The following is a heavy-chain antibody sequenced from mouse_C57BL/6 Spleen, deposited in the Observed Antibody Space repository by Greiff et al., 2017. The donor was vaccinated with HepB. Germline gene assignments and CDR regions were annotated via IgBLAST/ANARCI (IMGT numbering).Heavy chain of an antibody. Sequence: EVQLVESEGGLVQPGSSMKLSCTASGFTFSDYYMAWVRQVPEKGLEWVANINYDGSSTYYLDSLKSRFIISRDNAKNILYLQMSSLKSEDTATYYCARAGSNYVYFDYWGQGTTLTVSS. CDR1: GFTFSDYY. CDR2: INYDGSST. J-gene: IGHJ2*01. D-gene: IGHD2-5*01. CDR3: ARAGSNYVYFDY. V-gene: IGHV5-16*01.